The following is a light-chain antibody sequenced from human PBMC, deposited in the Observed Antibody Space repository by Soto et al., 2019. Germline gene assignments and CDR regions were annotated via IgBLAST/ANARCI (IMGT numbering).Light chain of an antibody. CDR1: QDFSNF. V-gene: IGKV1-9*01. CDR3: QQLYSFPLT. J-gene: IGKJ4*01. Sequence: DIQLTQSPSFLSASIGDRVTITCRASQDFSNFLAWYQQKPGRAPKLLMYDASTLQSGVPSRFSGSGSGTEFTLTISSLQPEDFATYYCQQLYSFPLTVGGGTKVYIK. CDR2: DAS.